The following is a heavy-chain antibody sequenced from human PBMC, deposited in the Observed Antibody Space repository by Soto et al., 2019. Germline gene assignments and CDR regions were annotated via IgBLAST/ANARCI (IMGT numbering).Heavy chain of an antibody. CDR3: ARGVTPSDY. CDR1: GYTFTNFG. D-gene: IGHD2-21*02. J-gene: IGHJ4*02. Sequence: QVHLVQSGAEVKKPGASVKVYCTASGYTFTNFGISWVRQAPGQGLEWMGWIRAYNGNTNYAQKFQGRVTMTTDTSTSTAEMELRSLRSDDTAVYDCARGVTPSDYWGQGTLVTVSS. CDR2: IRAYNGNT. V-gene: IGHV1-18*01.